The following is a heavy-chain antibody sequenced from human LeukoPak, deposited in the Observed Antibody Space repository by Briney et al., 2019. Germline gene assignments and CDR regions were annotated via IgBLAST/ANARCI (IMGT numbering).Heavy chain of an antibody. CDR2: IKQDGSEK. CDR1: GFTLSSYW. V-gene: IGHV3-7*01. D-gene: IGHD3-3*01. CDR3: PRDFTEPGITIFGVAWREYFDY. Sequence: GGSLRLSCAASGFTLSSYWMSWVRQAPGKGLEWVANIKQDGSEKYYVDSVKGRFTISRDNAKNSLYLQMNSLRAEDTAVYYCPRDFTEPGITIFGVAWREYFDYWGQGTLVTVSS. J-gene: IGHJ4*02.